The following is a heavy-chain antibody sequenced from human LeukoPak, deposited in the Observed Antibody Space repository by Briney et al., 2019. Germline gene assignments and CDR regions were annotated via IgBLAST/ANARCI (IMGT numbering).Heavy chain of an antibody. CDR2: ISYDGSSK. V-gene: IGHV3-30*18. J-gene: IGHJ4*02. CDR1: GFTFSSYG. CDR3: AKEQFQYSSGWYVPVPFDY. D-gene: IGHD6-19*01. Sequence: GGSLRLSCAASGFTFSSYGMHWVRQAPGKGLEWVAVISYDGSSKYYADSVKGRFTISRDNSKNTLYLQMNSLRAEDTAVYYCAKEQFQYSSGWYVPVPFDYWGQGTLVTASS.